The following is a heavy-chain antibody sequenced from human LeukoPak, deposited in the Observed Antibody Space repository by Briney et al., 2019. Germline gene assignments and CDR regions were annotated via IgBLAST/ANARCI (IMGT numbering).Heavy chain of an antibody. CDR2: IIPIFGTA. Sequence: ASVKVSCKTSGGTFSSYAISWVRQAPGQGLEWMGGIIPIFGTANYAQKFQGRVTITADESTSTAYMELSSLRSEDTAVYYCARAPPLGYCSSTSCFYYFDYWGQGTLVTVSS. J-gene: IGHJ4*02. CDR1: GGTFSSYA. CDR3: ARAPPLGYCSSTSCFYYFDY. V-gene: IGHV1-69*13. D-gene: IGHD2-2*01.